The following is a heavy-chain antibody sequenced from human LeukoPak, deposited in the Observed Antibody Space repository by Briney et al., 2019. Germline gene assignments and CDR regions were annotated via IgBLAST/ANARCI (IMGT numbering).Heavy chain of an antibody. D-gene: IGHD6-19*01. V-gene: IGHV3-53*01. Sequence: GGSLRLSSAPSGFIVSSSYMSWVRQAPGKGLEWVSVIYSGGSTYSADSVKGRFTISRDISNNTLYLHMNSLRAEDTAVYYCAWSMYRSGWHFDYWGQGTLVTVSS. CDR2: IYSGGST. J-gene: IGHJ4*02. CDR3: AWSMYRSGWHFDY. CDR1: GFIVSSSY.